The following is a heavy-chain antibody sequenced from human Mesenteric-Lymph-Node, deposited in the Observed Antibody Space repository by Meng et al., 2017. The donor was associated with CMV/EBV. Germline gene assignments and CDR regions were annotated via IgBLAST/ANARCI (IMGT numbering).Heavy chain of an antibody. CDR2: ISTSSRYI. CDR1: RFTFSNYN. CDR3: AKGHCSSTSCYDNWFDP. V-gene: IGHV3-21*01. J-gene: IGHJ5*02. D-gene: IGHD2-2*01. Sequence: GESLKISCAASRFTFSNYNMNWVRQAPGKGLEWVSSISTSSRYIYYADSVRGRFTISRDNAKNSLYLQMSSLRVEDTAVYYCAKGHCSSTSCYDNWFDPWGQGTLVTVSS.